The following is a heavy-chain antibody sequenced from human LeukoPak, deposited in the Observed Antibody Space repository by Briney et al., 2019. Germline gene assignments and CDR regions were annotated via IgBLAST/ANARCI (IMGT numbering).Heavy chain of an antibody. V-gene: IGHV3-7*01. D-gene: IGHD6-13*01. CDR2: IKHDGSEK. Sequence: GGSLRLXCAASGFSFSSYWMSWVRQPPGKGLEWVANIKHDGSEKYYVDSVKGRFTISRDNAKNSLYLQMNSLRTEDTAMYYCARVGTAEGTLEDYWGQGTLVTVSS. J-gene: IGHJ4*02. CDR3: ARVGTAEGTLEDY. CDR1: GFSFSSYW.